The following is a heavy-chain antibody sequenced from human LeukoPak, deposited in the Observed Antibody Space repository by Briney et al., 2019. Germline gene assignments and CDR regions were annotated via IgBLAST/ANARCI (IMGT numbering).Heavy chain of an antibody. CDR1: GFTFSSYW. D-gene: IGHD3-16*01. V-gene: IGHV3-7*03. CDR2: INHNGNVN. CDR3: ARGGGLDV. J-gene: IGHJ6*02. Sequence: GGSLRLSCAASGFTFSSYWMNWARQAPGKGLVWVASINHNGNVNYYVDSVKCRFTISRDNAKNSLYLQMSNLRAEDTAVYFCARGGGLDVWGQGATVTVSS.